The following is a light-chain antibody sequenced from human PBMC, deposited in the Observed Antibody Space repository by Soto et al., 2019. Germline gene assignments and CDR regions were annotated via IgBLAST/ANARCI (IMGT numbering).Light chain of an antibody. Sequence: VLTQSPGTLALSPGERATLSCRASQTVRNNYLAWYQQKPGQAPRLLIYDASSRAIGIPDRFSGGGSGTDFTLTISSLEPEDFAVYYCQQRSMLTFGGGTKVDIK. V-gene: IGKV3D-20*02. CDR3: QQRSMLT. J-gene: IGKJ4*01. CDR1: QTVRNNY. CDR2: DAS.